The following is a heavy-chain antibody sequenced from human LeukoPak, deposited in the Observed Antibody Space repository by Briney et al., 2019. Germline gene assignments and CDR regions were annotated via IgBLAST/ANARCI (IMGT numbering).Heavy chain of an antibody. CDR3: ARELYSNYGY. Sequence: PGRSLRLSCTASGFTFDDYAMHWVRQAPGKGLEWVSGISWNSGSIGYADSVKGRFTISRDNAKNSLYLQMNSLRAEDTAVYYCARELYSNYGYWGQGTLVTVSS. V-gene: IGHV3-9*01. D-gene: IGHD4-11*01. J-gene: IGHJ4*02. CDR2: ISWNSGSI. CDR1: GFTFDDYA.